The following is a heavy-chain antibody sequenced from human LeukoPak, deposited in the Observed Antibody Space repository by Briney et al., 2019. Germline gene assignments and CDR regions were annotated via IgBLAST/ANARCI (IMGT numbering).Heavy chain of an antibody. CDR1: GYTFTSYY. CDR2: INPSGGST. CDR3: ARAVLYDSSGYYRQFDP. J-gene: IGHJ5*02. Sequence: SVKVSCKASGYTFTSYYLHWVRQAPGQGLEWMGIINPSGGSTTYAQKFQGRVTMTRDTSTSTVYMELSSLRSEDTAVYYCARAVLYDSSGYYRQFDPWGQGTLVTVSS. V-gene: IGHV1-46*01. D-gene: IGHD3-22*01.